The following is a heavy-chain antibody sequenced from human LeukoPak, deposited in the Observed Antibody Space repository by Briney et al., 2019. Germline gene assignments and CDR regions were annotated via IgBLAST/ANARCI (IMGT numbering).Heavy chain of an antibody. J-gene: IGHJ4*02. CDR3: IRVSQLYYFDS. CDR1: GFTFSNHY. D-gene: IGHD1-1*01. Sequence: GGSLRLSCAASGFTFSNHYMDWVRQAPGKGLEWVGRIRMKANGSTTEFAASVKGRFTISRDDSKNSLYLQMNSMKTEDTAVYYCIRVSQLYYFDSWGQGTLVTVSS. CDR2: IRMKANGSTT. V-gene: IGHV3-72*01.